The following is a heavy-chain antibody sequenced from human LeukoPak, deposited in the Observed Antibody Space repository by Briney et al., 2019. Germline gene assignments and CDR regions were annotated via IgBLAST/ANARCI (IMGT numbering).Heavy chain of an antibody. CDR3: VRDLGGRSGR. Sequence: GGSLRLSCAASGFTFSSNWMHWVRQAPGKGLVWVSRINEDGSTTNYADSVKGRSTIFRDNAKNTLYLQMNSLRAEDTAVYYCVRDLGGRSGRWGRGTLVTVSS. D-gene: IGHD1-26*01. J-gene: IGHJ4*02. CDR2: INEDGSTT. CDR1: GFTFSSNW. V-gene: IGHV3-74*01.